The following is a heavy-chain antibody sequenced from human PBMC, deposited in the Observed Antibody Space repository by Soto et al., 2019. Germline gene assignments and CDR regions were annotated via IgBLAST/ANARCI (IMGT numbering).Heavy chain of an antibody. Sequence: SETLSLTCTVSGVSISSGGYYWGWIRQHPGKGLEWIGYTYQSGSAYYNPSLKSRVTISVDRSKNQFSLNLTSVTAADTAVYYCARDYYGMDVWGQGTTVTVSS. CDR1: GVSISSGGYY. V-gene: IGHV4-30-2*01. CDR3: ARDYYGMDV. J-gene: IGHJ6*02. CDR2: TYQSGSA.